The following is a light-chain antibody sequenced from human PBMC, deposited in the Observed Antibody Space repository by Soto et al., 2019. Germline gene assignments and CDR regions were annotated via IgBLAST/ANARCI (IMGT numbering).Light chain of an antibody. CDR2: EGT. CDR1: SSDVGSYNL. CDR3: CSYAGSSTYI. Sequence: QSVLTQPASVSGSPGQSITASCTGTSSDVGSYNLVSWYQQNPGKAPKLMIYEGTKRPSGVSNRFSGSKSGNTASLTISGLQAEDEADYHCCSYAGSSTYIFGTGTKVTVL. J-gene: IGLJ1*01. V-gene: IGLV2-23*01.